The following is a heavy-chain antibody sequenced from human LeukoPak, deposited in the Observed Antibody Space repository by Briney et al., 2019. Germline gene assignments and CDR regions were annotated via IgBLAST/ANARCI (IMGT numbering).Heavy chain of an antibody. D-gene: IGHD2-2*01. Sequence: GGSLRLSCAASGFTFSSYWMHWVRQASGKGLVWVSRINSDGSSTSYADSVKGRFTISRDNAKNTLYLQMNSLRAEDTAVYYCARGVCSSTSCYYFDYWGQGTLVTVSS. J-gene: IGHJ4*02. CDR3: ARGVCSSTSCYYFDY. CDR1: GFTFSSYW. CDR2: INSDGSST. V-gene: IGHV3-74*01.